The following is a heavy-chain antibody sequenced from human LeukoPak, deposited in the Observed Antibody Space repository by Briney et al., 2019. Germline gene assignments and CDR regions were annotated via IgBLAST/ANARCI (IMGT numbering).Heavy chain of an antibody. D-gene: IGHD5-18*01. CDR3: ARVLWLMDYYYYMDV. CDR1: GGSFNSYSYY. Sequence: SETLSLTCTVSGGSFNSYSYYWGWVRQPPGKGVEWIGSIYYSGNTYYNPSLKSRVTISVDMSKNQFSLKLSSVTAADTAVYYCARVLWLMDYYYYMDVWGKGTTVTVSS. CDR2: IYYSGNT. V-gene: IGHV4-39*07. J-gene: IGHJ6*03.